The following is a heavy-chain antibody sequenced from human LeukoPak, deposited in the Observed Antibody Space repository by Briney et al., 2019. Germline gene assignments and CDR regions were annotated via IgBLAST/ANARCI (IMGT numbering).Heavy chain of an antibody. CDR1: GGSISTTTYY. CDR2: IYGST. D-gene: IGHD1-14*01. CDR3: ARTRMDFDS. J-gene: IGHJ4*02. V-gene: IGHV4-39*01. Sequence: PSETLSLTCTVSGGSISTTTYYWGWIRQPPGKGLEWIGSIYGSTYYNPSLKSRVTISVDTSNNQFSLKLNSVTAADTAVYYCARTRMDFDSWGQGILVTVSS.